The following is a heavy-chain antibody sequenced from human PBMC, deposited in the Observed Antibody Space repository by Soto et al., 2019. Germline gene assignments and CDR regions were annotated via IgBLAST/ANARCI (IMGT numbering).Heavy chain of an antibody. CDR2: ISGSGGST. Sequence: GGSLRLSCAASGFTFSSYAMSWVRQAPGKGLEWVSAISGSGGSTYYADSVKGRFTISRDNSKNALYLQMNSLRAEDTAVYYCAKDKIVVVPAAPDAFDIWGQGTMVTVSS. CDR3: AKDKIVVVPAAPDAFDI. J-gene: IGHJ3*02. V-gene: IGHV3-23*01. D-gene: IGHD2-2*01. CDR1: GFTFSSYA.